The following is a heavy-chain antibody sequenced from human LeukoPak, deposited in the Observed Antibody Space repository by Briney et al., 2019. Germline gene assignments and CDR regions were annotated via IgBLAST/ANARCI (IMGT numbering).Heavy chain of an antibody. CDR3: AKVKTMVRGVHYYMDV. V-gene: IGHV3-30*02. D-gene: IGHD3-10*01. Sequence: GGSLRLSCAASGFTFSSYGMHWVRQAPGKGLEWVAFIRYDGSNKYYADSVKGRFIISRDNSKNTLYLQMNSLRAEDTAVYYCAKVKTMVRGVHYYMDVWGKGTTVTISS. CDR2: IRYDGSNK. CDR1: GFTFSSYG. J-gene: IGHJ6*03.